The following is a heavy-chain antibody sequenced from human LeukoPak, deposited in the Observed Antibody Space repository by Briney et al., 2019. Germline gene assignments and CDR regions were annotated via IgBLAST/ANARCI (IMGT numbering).Heavy chain of an antibody. V-gene: IGHV3-9*02. CDR1: GLTSDGYA. CDR3: ARDFAY. J-gene: IGHJ4*02. Sequence: GGSLRLSCVVSGLTSDGYAMHWVRQAPGKGLEWVSAIILNSGDIAYADSVKGRFTVSRGNDKNSLYLQMNSLTSEDTAIYHCARDFAYWGQGTLVTVST. CDR2: IILNSGDI.